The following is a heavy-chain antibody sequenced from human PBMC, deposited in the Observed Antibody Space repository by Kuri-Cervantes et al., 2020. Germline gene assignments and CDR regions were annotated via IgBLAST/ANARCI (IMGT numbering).Heavy chain of an antibody. D-gene: IGHD2-21*02. CDR2: IWYDGSNK. CDR1: GFTFSSYG. V-gene: IGHV3-33*01. Sequence: GESLKISCAASGFTFSSYGMHWVRQAPGKGLEWVAVIWYDGSNKYYADSVKGRFTISRDNSKNTLYLQMNSLRAEDTAVYYCARDGECGGDCYGTFDIWGQGTMVTVSS. CDR3: ARDGECGGDCYGTFDI. J-gene: IGHJ3*02.